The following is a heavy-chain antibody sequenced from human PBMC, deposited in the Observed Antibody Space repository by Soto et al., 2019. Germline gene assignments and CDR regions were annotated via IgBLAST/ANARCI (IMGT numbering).Heavy chain of an antibody. CDR3: ARTHSGSYYSGSNY. D-gene: IGHD1-26*01. CDR1: NFSISSGYY. CDR2: IYRSGTT. J-gene: IGHJ4*02. Sequence: SETLSLTCVVSNFSISSGYYWGWIRQSPGKGLEWIASIYRSGTTSYNPSLKSRVTISVDPSKNQFSLMLTAVTAADTAVYYCARTHSGSYYSGSNYRGRGALVTVSS. V-gene: IGHV4-38-2*01.